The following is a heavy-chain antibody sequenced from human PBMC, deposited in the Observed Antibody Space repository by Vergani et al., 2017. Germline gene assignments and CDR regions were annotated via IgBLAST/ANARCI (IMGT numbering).Heavy chain of an antibody. V-gene: IGHV5-51*03. CDR2: IYPGDSDT. CDR3: ARLAYKWILNYYHYMDV. Sequence: EVQLVQSGAQVKKPGESLKISCKGSGYSFTSNWIACVRQMPGEGLEWMGIIYPGDSDTRYSPSFQGQVTISADKSISTAYLKWSSLKASDTAMYYCARLAYKWILNYYHYMDVWGKGTTVTVSS. CDR1: GYSFTSNW. D-gene: IGHD1-20*01. J-gene: IGHJ6*03.